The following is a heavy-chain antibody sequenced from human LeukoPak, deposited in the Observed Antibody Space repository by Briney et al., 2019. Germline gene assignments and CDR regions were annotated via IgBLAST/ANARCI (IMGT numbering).Heavy chain of an antibody. Sequence: PSETLSLTCTVSGGSINSDYYWGWIRQPPGKALEWIGTIQYSGNTYYNPSLKSRVAISADTSKNQFSLRLSSVTAADTAVHYCARDFGDYRADYWGQGTLVIVSS. D-gene: IGHD4-17*01. CDR2: IQYSGNT. J-gene: IGHJ4*02. CDR1: GGSINSDYY. V-gene: IGHV4-39*01. CDR3: ARDFGDYRADY.